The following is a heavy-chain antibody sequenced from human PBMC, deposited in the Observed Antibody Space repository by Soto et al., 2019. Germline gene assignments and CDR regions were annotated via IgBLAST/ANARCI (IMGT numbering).Heavy chain of an antibody. D-gene: IGHD6-19*01. J-gene: IGHJ5*02. Sequence: GGSLRLSCAASGFTFSSYAMSWVRQAPGKGLEWVSAISGSGGSTYYADSVKGRFTISRDNSKNTLYLQMNSLRAEDTAVYYCANHPPGWYSTSSCFDPWGQGTLVTVSS. CDR1: GFTFSSYA. V-gene: IGHV3-23*01. CDR2: ISGSGGST. CDR3: ANHPPGWYSTSSCFDP.